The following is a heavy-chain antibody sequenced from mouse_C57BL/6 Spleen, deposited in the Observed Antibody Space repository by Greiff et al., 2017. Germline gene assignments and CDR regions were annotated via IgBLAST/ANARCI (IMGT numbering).Heavy chain of an antibody. CDR3: AIGIYDGSWYFDV. CDR2: IYPRDGST. V-gene: IGHV1-85*01. CDR1: GYTFTSYD. D-gene: IGHD2-3*01. Sequence: QVQLKESGPELVKPGASVKLSCKASGYTFTSYDINWVKQRPGQGLEWIGWIYPRDGSTKYNEKFKGKATLTVATSSSTAYMELHSLTSEDAAVYFCAIGIYDGSWYFDVWGTGTTVTVSS. J-gene: IGHJ1*03.